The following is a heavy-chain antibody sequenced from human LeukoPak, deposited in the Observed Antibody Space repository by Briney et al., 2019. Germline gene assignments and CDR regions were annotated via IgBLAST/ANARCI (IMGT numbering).Heavy chain of an antibody. D-gene: IGHD3-10*01. Sequence: GGSLRLSCAASGFTFSSYAMSWVRQAQGKGLEWVSASSGSGGSTYYADSVKGRFTISRDNSKNTLYLQMNSLRAEDTAVYYCAKDKVVRGVREFDPWGQGTLVTVSS. CDR3: AKDKVVRGVREFDP. CDR2: SSGSGGST. CDR1: GFTFSSYA. J-gene: IGHJ5*02. V-gene: IGHV3-23*01.